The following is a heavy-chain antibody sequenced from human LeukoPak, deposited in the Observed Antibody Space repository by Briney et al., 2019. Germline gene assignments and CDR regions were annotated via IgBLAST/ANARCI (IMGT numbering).Heavy chain of an antibody. V-gene: IGHV3-21*01. D-gene: IGHD3-3*01. CDR1: GFTFSSYS. Sequence: GVSLRLACAASGFTFSSYSMIWVREAPGNVLEWVSSIISSSSYRYYAASVKGRFTISRDTAKHSLYLQMTSLRAEDTAVYYCAGSRYYDFWSGYPGYYYYGMDVWAQGTTVTVPS. CDR2: IISSSSYR. J-gene: IGHJ6*02. CDR3: AGSRYYDFWSGYPGYYYYGMDV.